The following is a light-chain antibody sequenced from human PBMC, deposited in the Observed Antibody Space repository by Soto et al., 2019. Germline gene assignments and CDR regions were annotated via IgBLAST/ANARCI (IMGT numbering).Light chain of an antibody. CDR3: HQYDNAPQT. CDR1: QTLRRTY. Sequence: EIVLMQSPGSLSLSPGESATLSCTSSQTLRRTYIAWYQQKPGQAPRVIIYGASKRATGIPDRFSGSGSGTDCSLTISRLEPEDFAVYYCHQYDNAPQTYGQGTKVDIK. J-gene: IGKJ2*01. CDR2: GAS. V-gene: IGKV3-20*01.